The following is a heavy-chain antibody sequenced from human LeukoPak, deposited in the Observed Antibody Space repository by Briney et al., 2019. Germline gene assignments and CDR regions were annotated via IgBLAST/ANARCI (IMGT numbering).Heavy chain of an antibody. Sequence: SETLSLTCTVSGGSISSYYWSWIRQPPGKGLEWIGYIYYSGSTNYNPSLKSRVTISVDTSKNQFSLKLSSVTAADTAVYYCARANAVVVVAAPLGYYFDYWGQGTLVTVSS. J-gene: IGHJ4*02. CDR3: ARANAVVVVAAPLGYYFDY. V-gene: IGHV4-59*01. D-gene: IGHD2-15*01. CDR1: GGSISSYY. CDR2: IYYSGST.